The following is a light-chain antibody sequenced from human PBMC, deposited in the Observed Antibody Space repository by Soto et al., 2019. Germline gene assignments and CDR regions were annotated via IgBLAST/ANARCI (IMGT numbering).Light chain of an antibody. CDR2: RAS. J-gene: IGKJ1*01. V-gene: IGKV2-30*01. Sequence: EVVMTQSPLSLPVTLGQPASISCRSSQSLEYSDGNAYLNWFHQRPGQSPRRLIYRASNRDSGVPDRFSGSWSGTDFTLKISRVEAEEVGVYYCMQGTHWPPTFGRGTKVEIK. CDR3: MQGTHWPPT. CDR1: QSLEYSDGNAY.